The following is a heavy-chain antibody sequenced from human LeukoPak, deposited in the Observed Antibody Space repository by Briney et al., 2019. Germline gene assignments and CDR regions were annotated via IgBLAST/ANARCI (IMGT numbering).Heavy chain of an antibody. CDR1: GFTFSSYG. J-gene: IGHJ4*02. Sequence: GGSLRLSCAASGFTFSSYGMHWVRQAPGKGLEWVAFIRYDGSNKYYADSVKGRFTISRDNSKNTLYLQMNSLRAEDTAVFYCARSWGSAGHFDYWGQGTLVTVSS. D-gene: IGHD7-27*01. CDR3: ARSWGSAGHFDY. V-gene: IGHV3-30*02. CDR2: IRYDGSNK.